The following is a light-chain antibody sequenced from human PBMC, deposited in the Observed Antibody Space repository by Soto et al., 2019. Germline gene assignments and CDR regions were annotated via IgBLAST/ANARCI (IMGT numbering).Light chain of an antibody. V-gene: IGLV1-51*01. CDR1: NSNIGNNH. CDR2: DSD. CDR3: GTWDSSLSVGYV. Sequence: QSVLTQPPSVSAAPGQKVTISCSGSNSNIGNNHESWYQQLPGTAPKLLIYDSDKRPSGIPDRFSGSKSGTSATLDITGLQTGDEADYYCGTWDSSLSVGYVFGTGTKVTVL. J-gene: IGLJ1*01.